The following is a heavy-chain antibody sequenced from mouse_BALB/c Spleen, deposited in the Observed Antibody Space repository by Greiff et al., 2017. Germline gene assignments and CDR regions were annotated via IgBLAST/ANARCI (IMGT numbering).Heavy chain of an antibody. CDR2: ISSGGSYT. J-gene: IGHJ4*01. CDR1: GFTFSSYA. D-gene: IGHD1-1*01. Sequence: EVQVVESGGGLVKPGGSLKLSCAASGFTFSSYAMSWVRQSPEKRLEWVAEISSGGSYTYYPDTVTGRFTISRDNAKNTLYLEMSSLRSEDTAMYYCARETTVGYYAMDYWGQGTSVTVSS. CDR3: ARETTVGYYAMDY. V-gene: IGHV5-9-4*01.